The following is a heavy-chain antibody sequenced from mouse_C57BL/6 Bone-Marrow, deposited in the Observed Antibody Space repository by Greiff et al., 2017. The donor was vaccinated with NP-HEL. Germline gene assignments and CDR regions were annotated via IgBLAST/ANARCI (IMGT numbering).Heavy chain of an antibody. V-gene: IGHV1-69*01. CDR3: ARDGYYVDYFDY. CDR1: GYTFTSYW. D-gene: IGHD2-3*01. J-gene: IGHJ2*01. CDR2: IDPSDSYT. Sequence: QVHVKQPGAELVMPGASVKLSCKASGYTFTSYWMHWVKQRPGQGLEWIGEIDPSDSYTNYNQKFKGKSTLTVDKSSSTAYMQLSSLTSEDSAVYYCARDGYYVDYFDYWGQGTTLTVSS.